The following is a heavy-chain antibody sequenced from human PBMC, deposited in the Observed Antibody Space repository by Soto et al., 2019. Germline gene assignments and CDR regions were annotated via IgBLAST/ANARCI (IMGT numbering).Heavy chain of an antibody. D-gene: IGHD3-10*01. CDR3: ARTAMRGVMVRGALTNWFDP. V-gene: IGHV5-51*01. J-gene: IGHJ5*02. CDR2: IYPGDSDT. CDR1: GYSFTSYW. Sequence: GESLKISCKGSGYSFTSYWIGWVRQMPGKGLEWMGIIYPGDSDTRYSPSFQGQVTISADKSISTAYLQWSSLKASDTAMYYCARTAMRGVMVRGALTNWFDPWGQGTLVTVSS.